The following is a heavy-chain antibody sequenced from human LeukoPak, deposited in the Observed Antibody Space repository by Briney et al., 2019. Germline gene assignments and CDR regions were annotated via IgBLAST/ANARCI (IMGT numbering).Heavy chain of an antibody. CDR1: GYTFTSYY. D-gene: IGHD6-19*01. Sequence: ASVKVSCKASGYTFTSYYMHWVRQAPGQGLEWMGIINPSGGSTSYAQKFQGRVTMTRDMSTSTVYMELSSLRSEDTAVYYCARAPIAVAGRGYFDYWGQGTLVTVSS. CDR2: INPSGGST. CDR3: ARAPIAVAGRGYFDY. J-gene: IGHJ4*02. V-gene: IGHV1-46*01.